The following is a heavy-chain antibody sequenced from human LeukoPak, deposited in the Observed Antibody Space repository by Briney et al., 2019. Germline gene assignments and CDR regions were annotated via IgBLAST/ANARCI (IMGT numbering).Heavy chain of an antibody. J-gene: IGHJ5*02. V-gene: IGHV4-39*07. Sequence: SETLSLNCSVSGGSISSSSYFWGWIRQPPGKGLEWIGNIYYSGSTNIQPSLKSRVTISVDTSKNQFSLRLTSVTAADTALYYCARVGASRVGWFDPWGQGTLVTVSS. CDR3: ARVGASRVGWFDP. CDR2: IYYSGST. D-gene: IGHD1-26*01. CDR1: GGSISSSSYF.